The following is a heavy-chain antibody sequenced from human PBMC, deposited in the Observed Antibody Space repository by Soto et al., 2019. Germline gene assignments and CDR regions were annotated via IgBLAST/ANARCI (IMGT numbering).Heavy chain of an antibody. D-gene: IGHD2-15*01. CDR1: GGTFSSYA. V-gene: IGHV1-69*12. J-gene: IGHJ3*02. CDR2: IIPIFGTA. CDR3: ARDLGYCSGGSCYHDAFDI. Sequence: QVQLVQSGAEVKKPGSSVKVSCKASGGTFSSYAISWVRQAPGQGLEWMGGIIPIFGTANYAQKFQGRVTITADESTSTAYMALSRLRSEDTAVHYCARDLGYCSGGSCYHDAFDIWGQGTMVTVSS.